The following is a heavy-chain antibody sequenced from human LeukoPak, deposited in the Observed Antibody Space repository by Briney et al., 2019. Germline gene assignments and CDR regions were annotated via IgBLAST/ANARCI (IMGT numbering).Heavy chain of an antibody. CDR2: IYYSGST. J-gene: IGHJ6*02. CDR1: GGSISSYY. Sequence: SETLSLTCTVSGGSISSYYWSWIRQPPGKGLEWIGYIYYSGSTNYNPSLKSRVTISVDTSKNQFSLKLSSVTAADTAVYYCARVWRDYGYYYYGMDVWGQGTTVTVSS. D-gene: IGHD4-17*01. V-gene: IGHV4-59*01. CDR3: ARVWRDYGYYYYGMDV.